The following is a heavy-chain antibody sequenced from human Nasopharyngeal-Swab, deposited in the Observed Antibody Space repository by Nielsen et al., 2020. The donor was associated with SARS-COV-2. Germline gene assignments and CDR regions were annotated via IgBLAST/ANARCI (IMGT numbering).Heavy chain of an antibody. Sequence: SVKVSCKASGGTFSSYAISWVRQAPGKGLEWMGGIIPIFGTANYAQKFQGRVTITADESTSTAYMELSSLRSEDTAVYYCARDYDYVWGSYPDYYYGMDVWGQGTTVTVSS. D-gene: IGHD3-16*01. V-gene: IGHV1-69*13. CDR1: GGTFSSYA. J-gene: IGHJ6*02. CDR3: ARDYDYVWGSYPDYYYGMDV. CDR2: IIPIFGTA.